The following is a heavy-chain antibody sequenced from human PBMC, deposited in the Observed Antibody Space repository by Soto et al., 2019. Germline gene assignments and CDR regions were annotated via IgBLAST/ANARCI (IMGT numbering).Heavy chain of an antibody. CDR2: MNPNSGNT. J-gene: IGHJ4*02. D-gene: IGHD4-17*01. CDR1: GYTFTSYD. CDR3: AREGGLGDYATPNFDY. V-gene: IGHV1-8*01. Sequence: QVQLVQSGAEVKKPGASVKVSCKASGYTFTSYDINWVRQATGQGLEWMGWMNPNSGNTGYAQKFQGRGTMTRNTSISTAYMELSSMRSEDTAVYYCAREGGLGDYATPNFDYWGQGTLVTVSS.